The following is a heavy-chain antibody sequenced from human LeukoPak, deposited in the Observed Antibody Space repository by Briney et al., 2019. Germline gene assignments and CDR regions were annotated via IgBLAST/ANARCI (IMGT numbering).Heavy chain of an antibody. Sequence: PGGSLRLSCAASGFTFSSYWMHWVRQAPGKGLVWVSRINTDGSSTTYADSVKGRFTMSRDNAKNTVHLQMNSLRAEDTAVYYCAREGAGYYEFWSGYYWPDYWGQGTLVTVSS. V-gene: IGHV3-74*01. CDR3: AREGAGYYEFWSGYYWPDY. J-gene: IGHJ4*02. CDR1: GFTFSSYW. D-gene: IGHD3-3*01. CDR2: INTDGSST.